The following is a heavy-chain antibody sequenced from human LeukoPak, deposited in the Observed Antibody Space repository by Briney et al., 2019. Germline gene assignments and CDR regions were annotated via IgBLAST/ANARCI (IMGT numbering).Heavy chain of an antibody. CDR2: IIPILGIA. V-gene: IGHV1-69*04. CDR3: ARDLRDFGVVIIRLAGAFDI. J-gene: IGHJ3*02. Sequence: GASVKVSCKASGGTFSSYAISWVRQAPGQGLEWMGRIIPILGIANYAQKFQGRVTITADKSTSTAYMELSSLRSEDTAVYYCARDLRDFGVVIIRLAGAFDIWGQGTMVTVSS. CDR1: GGTFSSYA. D-gene: IGHD3-3*01.